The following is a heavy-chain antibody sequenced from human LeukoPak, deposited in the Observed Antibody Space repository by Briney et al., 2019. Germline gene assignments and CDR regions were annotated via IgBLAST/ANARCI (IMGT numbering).Heavy chain of an antibody. V-gene: IGHV3-20*04. CDR3: ARGLRVVITGSFGS. D-gene: IGHD3-22*01. Sequence: GGSLRLSCAASGFSFDDYGLTWVRQAPGKGLEWVSGINWNGDSTDYADSVKGRFTISRDNAKNSLYLQMNSLRAEDTALYYCARGLRVVITGSFGSWGQGTLVTVSS. J-gene: IGHJ4*02. CDR1: GFSFDDYG. CDR2: INWNGDST.